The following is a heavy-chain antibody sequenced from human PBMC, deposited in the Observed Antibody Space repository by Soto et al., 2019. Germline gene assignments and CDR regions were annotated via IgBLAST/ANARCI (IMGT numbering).Heavy chain of an antibody. CDR3: ARVIVVVPAAYNWFDP. V-gene: IGHV4-59*01. D-gene: IGHD2-2*01. J-gene: IGHJ5*02. CDR2: IYYSGST. CDR1: GGSISSYY. Sequence: SETLSLTCTVSGGSISSYYWSWIRQPPGKGLEWIGYIYYSGSTNYNPSLKSRVTISVDTSKNQFSLKLSSVTAADTAVYYCARVIVVVPAAYNWFDPWGQGTLVTVSS.